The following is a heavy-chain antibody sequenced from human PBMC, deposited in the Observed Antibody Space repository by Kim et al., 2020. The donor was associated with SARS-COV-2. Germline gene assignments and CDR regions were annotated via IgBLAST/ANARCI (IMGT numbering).Heavy chain of an antibody. CDR1: AFSFSKYD. V-gene: IGHV3-33*01. D-gene: IGHD1-20*01. J-gene: IGHJ6*02. Sequence: GGSLRLSCAASAFSFSKYDMHWVRQAPGKGLEWVATLWSDGSSSFYGDSVKGRFTIYRDNSQSTLYLEMTSLRVEDTAVYYCASCLGIIGTTRHYYGMDVCGQGTTVTVSS. CDR3: ASCLGIIGTTRHYYGMDV. CDR2: LWSDGSSS.